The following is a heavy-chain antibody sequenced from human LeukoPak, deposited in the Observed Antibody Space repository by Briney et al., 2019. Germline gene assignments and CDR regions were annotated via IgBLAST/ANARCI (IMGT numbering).Heavy chain of an antibody. Sequence: GASVKVSCKVSVYTLTELAIHWVRQAPGKGLEWMGAFDPEDGGAIYAQKFQGRITLTEDTSTDTAYMELRSLSSEDTAVYYCAKLKGSYYYYYYYMDVWGKGTTVTVSS. CDR1: VYTLTELA. D-gene: IGHD5-24*01. CDR2: FDPEDGGA. J-gene: IGHJ6*03. CDR3: AKLKGSYYYYYYYMDV. V-gene: IGHV1-24*01.